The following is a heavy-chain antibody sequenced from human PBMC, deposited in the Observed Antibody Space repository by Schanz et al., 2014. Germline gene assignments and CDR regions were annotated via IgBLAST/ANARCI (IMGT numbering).Heavy chain of an antibody. CDR2: ISAQTGDT. CDR3: ARGRTFDY. CDR1: GYTFSDYG. J-gene: IGHJ4*02. Sequence: QVQLVQSGDEVKKPGASVKVSCKTSGYTFSDYGITWVRQAPGQGLEWIGWISAQTGDTRYAQKMQGRVTMTRDVSSTTAFLELRSLRYDDTAVYYCARGRTFDYWGQGTLVTVSS. V-gene: IGHV1-18*01.